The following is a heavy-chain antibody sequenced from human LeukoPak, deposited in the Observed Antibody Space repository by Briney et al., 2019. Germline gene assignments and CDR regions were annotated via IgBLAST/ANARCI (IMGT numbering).Heavy chain of an antibody. CDR3: ARAEYSGSSGVFDI. CDR2: ISAYNGNT. CDR1: GYTFTSYG. V-gene: IGHV1-18*01. J-gene: IGHJ3*02. D-gene: IGHD1-26*01. Sequence: ASVKVSCKASGYTFTSYGISWVRQPPGQGLEWRGWISAYNGNTNYAQKLQGRVTMTTDTSTSTAYMELRSLRSDDTAVYYCARAEYSGSSGVFDIWGQGTMVTVSS.